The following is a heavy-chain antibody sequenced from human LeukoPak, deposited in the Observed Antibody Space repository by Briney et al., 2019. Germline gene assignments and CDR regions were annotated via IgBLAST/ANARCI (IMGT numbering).Heavy chain of an antibody. CDR2: IYHSGST. V-gene: IGHV4-30-2*01. CDR3: ARSSIAAPVSWFDP. Sequence: SQTLSLTCAVSGGSISSGGYSWSWIQQPPGKGLEWIGYIYHSGSTYYNPSLKSRVTISVDRSKNQFSLKLSSVTAADTAVYYCARSSIAAPVSWFDPWGQGTLVTVS. D-gene: IGHD6-6*01. J-gene: IGHJ5*02. CDR1: GGSISSGGYS.